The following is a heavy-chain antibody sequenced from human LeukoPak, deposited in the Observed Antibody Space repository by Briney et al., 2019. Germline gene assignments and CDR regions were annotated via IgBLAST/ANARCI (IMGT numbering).Heavy chain of an antibody. D-gene: IGHD2-15*01. CDR3: SIIAANSFDY. J-gene: IGHJ4*02. V-gene: IGHV3-30*02. CDR1: GFTFSGYG. Sequence: GGSLRLPCAASGFTFSGYGMHWVRQGPGKGLEWVAFIPYDGSNKQYADSVKGRFTISRDNSKNTLYLQMSSLRPEDTAVYFCSIIAANSFDYWGQGTLVTVSS. CDR2: IPYDGSNK.